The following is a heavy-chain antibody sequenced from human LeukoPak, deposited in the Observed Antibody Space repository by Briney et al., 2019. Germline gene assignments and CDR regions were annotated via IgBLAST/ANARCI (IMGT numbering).Heavy chain of an antibody. CDR1: GGTFISYA. D-gene: IGHD3-10*01. J-gene: IGHJ5*02. V-gene: IGHV1-69*06. Sequence: GSSVKVSRKASGGTFISYAISWVRQAPGQGLEWMGGIIPIFGTANYAQKFQGRVTITADKSTSTAYMELSSLRSEDTAVYYCARDNMVRGILSFDPWGQGTLVTVSS. CDR3: ARDNMVRGILSFDP. CDR2: IIPIFGTA.